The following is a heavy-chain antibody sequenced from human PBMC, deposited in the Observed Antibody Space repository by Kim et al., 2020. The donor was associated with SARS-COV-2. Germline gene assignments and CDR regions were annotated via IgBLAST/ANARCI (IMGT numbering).Heavy chain of an antibody. V-gene: IGHV4-38-2*02. D-gene: IGHD1-26*01. CDR1: GYSISSGYW. Sequence: SETLSLTCTVSGYSISSGYWWGWILQPPGKGLEWIGSIHHSGTTYNNPSLKSRVTTSVDTSKNQFSLKLSSVTAADTAVYYCARLAGTYQSGYYFDYWGQGTLVTVSS. CDR2: IHHSGTT. J-gene: IGHJ4*02. CDR3: ARLAGTYQSGYYFDY.